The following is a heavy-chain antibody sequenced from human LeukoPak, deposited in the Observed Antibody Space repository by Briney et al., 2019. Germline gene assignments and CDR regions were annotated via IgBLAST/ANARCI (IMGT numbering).Heavy chain of an antibody. CDR3: ARESHGSSWYVRANWFDP. CDR1: GYTFTGYY. CDR2: INPNSGGT. D-gene: IGHD6-13*01. V-gene: IGHV1-2*02. Sequence: ASVKVSCKASGYTFTGYYMHWVRQAPGQGLEWMGWINPNSGGTNYAQKFQGRVTMTRDTSISTAYMELSRLRSDDTAVYYCARESHGSSWYVRANWFDPWGQGTLVTVSS. J-gene: IGHJ5*02.